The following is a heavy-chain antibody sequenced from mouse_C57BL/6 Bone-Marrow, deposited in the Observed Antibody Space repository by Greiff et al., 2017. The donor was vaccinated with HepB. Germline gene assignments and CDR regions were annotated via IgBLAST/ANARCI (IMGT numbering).Heavy chain of an antibody. D-gene: IGHD1-1*01. CDR3: ARGDYGSSYFDY. V-gene: IGHV5-6*01. Sequence: VQLVESGGDLVKPGGSLKLSCAASGFTFSSYGMSWVRQTPDKRLEWVATISSGGSYTYYPDSVTGRFTISRDNAKNTLYLQMSSLKSEDTAMYYCARGDYGSSYFDYWGQGTTLTVSS. CDR2: ISSGGSYT. CDR1: GFTFSSYG. J-gene: IGHJ2*01.